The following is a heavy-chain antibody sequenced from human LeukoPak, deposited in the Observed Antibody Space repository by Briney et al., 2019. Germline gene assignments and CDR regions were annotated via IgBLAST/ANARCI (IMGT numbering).Heavy chain of an antibody. Sequence: GESLKISCKGSGYRFTSYWIGWVRQMPGKGLEWMGIIYPGDSDTRYSPSFQGQVTISADKSISTAYLQWSSLKASDTAMYYCARRITFGGVIPDPWGQGTLVTVSS. CDR3: ARRITFGGVIPDP. D-gene: IGHD3-16*02. J-gene: IGHJ5*02. CDR1: GYRFTSYW. V-gene: IGHV5-51*01. CDR2: IYPGDSDT.